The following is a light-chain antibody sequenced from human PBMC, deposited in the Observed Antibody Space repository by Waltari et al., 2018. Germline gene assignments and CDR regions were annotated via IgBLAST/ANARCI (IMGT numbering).Light chain of an antibody. V-gene: IGLV2-8*01. CDR3: NSYAGSNNNV. CDR1: SNDVGASNY. Sequence: QSALTQPPSASGSPGQSVTISCTATSNDVGASNYVSWYQQHPGKAPKLMIYEVTKRHSGVPDRFSGSKSGNTASLTVSGLQAEDEADYYCNSYAGSNNNVFGTGTKVTVL. CDR2: EVT. J-gene: IGLJ1*01.